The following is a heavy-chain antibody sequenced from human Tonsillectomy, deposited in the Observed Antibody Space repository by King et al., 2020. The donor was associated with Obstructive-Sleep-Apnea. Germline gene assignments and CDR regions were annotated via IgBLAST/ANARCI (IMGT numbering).Heavy chain of an antibody. J-gene: IGHJ4*02. CDR1: GGSISSYY. V-gene: IGHV4-59*01. CDR2: IYYSGST. Sequence: VQLQESGPGLVKPSETLSLTCSVSGGSISSYYWSWIRQPPGKGLEWIGYIYYSGSTNYNLSLKSRVTISVDTPKNQFSLKVSSVTAADTAVYFCARGMPLWPWTFDYWGQGTLVTVSS. D-gene: IGHD3-10*01. CDR3: ARGMPLWPWTFDY.